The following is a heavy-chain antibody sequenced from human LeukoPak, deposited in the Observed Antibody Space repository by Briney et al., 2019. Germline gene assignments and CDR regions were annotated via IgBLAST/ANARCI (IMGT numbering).Heavy chain of an antibody. D-gene: IGHD6-13*01. V-gene: IGHV4-59*01. Sequence: SETLSLTCIVSGGSISSYYWSWLRQPPGKGLEWIGYIYYSGSTNYNPSLKSRVTISVDTSKNQFSLKLSSVTAADTAVYYCARCKLGSSWFLDYWGQGTLVTVSS. CDR1: GGSISSYY. CDR2: IYYSGST. CDR3: ARCKLGSSWFLDY. J-gene: IGHJ4*02.